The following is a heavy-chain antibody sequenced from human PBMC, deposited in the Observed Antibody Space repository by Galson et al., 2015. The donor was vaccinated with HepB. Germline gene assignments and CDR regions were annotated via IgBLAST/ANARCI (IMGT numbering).Heavy chain of an antibody. CDR1: GFTFSSYA. V-gene: IGHV3-23*01. Sequence: SLRLSCAASGFTFSSYAMSWVRQAPGKGLEWVSAISGSGGSTYYADSVKGRFTISRDNSKNTLYLQMNSLRAEDTAVYYCAKDKGRYSSSWKDYWGQGTLVTVSS. CDR2: ISGSGGST. CDR3: AKDKGRYSSSWKDY. D-gene: IGHD6-13*01. J-gene: IGHJ4*02.